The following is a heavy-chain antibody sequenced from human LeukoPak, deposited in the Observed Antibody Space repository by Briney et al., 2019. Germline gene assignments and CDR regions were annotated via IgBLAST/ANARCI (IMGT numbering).Heavy chain of an antibody. CDR3: ASTRSYYDSSGYFPY. CDR1: GYTFTSYG. D-gene: IGHD3-22*01. J-gene: IGHJ4*02. Sequence: GASVKVSCKASGYTFTSYGISWVRQAPGQGLEWMGWISAYNGNTNYAQKLQGRVTMTTDTSTSTAYMELRSLRSEDTAVYYCASTRSYYDSSGYFPYWGQGTLVTVSS. CDR2: ISAYNGNT. V-gene: IGHV1-18*01.